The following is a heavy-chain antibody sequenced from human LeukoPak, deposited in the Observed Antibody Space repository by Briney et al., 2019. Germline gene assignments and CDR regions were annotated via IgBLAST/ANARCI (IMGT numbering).Heavy chain of an antibody. V-gene: IGHV4-31*03. CDR3: ARSPTLWFGELAQVYGMDV. Sequence: SQTLSLTCTVSGGSISSGDYYWSWIRQHPGKGLEWIGYIYHGGSTYYNPSLKSRVTISVDTSKNQFSLKLSPVAAADTAVYYCARSPTLWFGELAQVYGMDVWGQGTTVTVSS. D-gene: IGHD3-10*01. CDR2: IYHGGST. J-gene: IGHJ6*02. CDR1: GGSISSGDYY.